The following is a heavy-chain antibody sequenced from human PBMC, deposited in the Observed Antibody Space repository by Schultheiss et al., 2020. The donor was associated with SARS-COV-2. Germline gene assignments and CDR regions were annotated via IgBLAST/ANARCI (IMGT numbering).Heavy chain of an antibody. J-gene: IGHJ6*03. CDR2: IYTSGST. CDR1: GGSISSGSYY. CDR3: ARGIVVVPAATDYYYYYMDV. V-gene: IGHV4-61*02. D-gene: IGHD2-2*01. Sequence: SETLSLTCTVSGGSISSGSYYWSWIRQPAGKGLEWIGRIYTSGSTNYNPSLKSRVTISVDTSKNQFSLKLSSVTAADTAVYYCARGIVVVPAATDYYYYYMDVWGKGTTVTVSS.